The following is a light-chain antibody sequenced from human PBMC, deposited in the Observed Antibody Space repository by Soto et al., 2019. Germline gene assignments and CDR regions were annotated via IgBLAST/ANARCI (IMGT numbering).Light chain of an antibody. V-gene: IGKV1-6*01. Sequence: AIQMTQSPSSLSSSVGDRVTITCRASQGITNDLAWYQQKPGTAPKVLISAASSLQTGVPSRFSGSGSGTDFTLTISSLQPEDFATYYCLQDFNFPFTFGQGTKLEVK. J-gene: IGKJ2*01. CDR1: QGITND. CDR3: LQDFNFPFT. CDR2: AAS.